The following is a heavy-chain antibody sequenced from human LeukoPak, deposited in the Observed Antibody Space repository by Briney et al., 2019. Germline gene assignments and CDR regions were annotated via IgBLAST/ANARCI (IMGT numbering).Heavy chain of an antibody. CDR1: GGSFSGYY. J-gene: IGHJ4*02. CDR2: INHSGST. CDR3: ARVGSGSYYTMAAFFDY. V-gene: IGHV4-34*01. Sequence: PSETLSLTCAVYGGSFSGYYWSWIRQPPGKGLEWIGEINHSGSTNYNPSLKSRVTISVDTSKNQFSLKLSSVTAADTAVYYCARVGSGSYYTMAAFFDYWGQGTLVTVSS. D-gene: IGHD3-10*01.